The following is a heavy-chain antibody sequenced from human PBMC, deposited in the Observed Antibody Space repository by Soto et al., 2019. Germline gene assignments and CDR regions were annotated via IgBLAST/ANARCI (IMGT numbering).Heavy chain of an antibody. V-gene: IGHV1-18*01. D-gene: IGHD3-22*01. CDR2: ISLYSDGT. CDR1: GYTFSNYG. J-gene: IGHJ4*02. CDR3: AKHTTFYYDRTGPGDYFDY. Sequence: ASVKVSCKTSGYTFSNYGITWVRQAPGQPLEWLGWISLYSDGTNYAQKFQGRVSMTTDTSTTTAYMELRSLRSGDTAVYFCAKHTTFYYDRTGPGDYFDYWGQGTLVTVSS.